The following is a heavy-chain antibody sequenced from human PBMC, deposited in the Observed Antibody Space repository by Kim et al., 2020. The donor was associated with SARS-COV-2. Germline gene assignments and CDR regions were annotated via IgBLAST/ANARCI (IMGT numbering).Heavy chain of an antibody. CDR2: INHSGST. V-gene: IGHV4-34*01. J-gene: IGHJ6*03. CDR1: GGSFSGYY. D-gene: IGHD6-6*01. Sequence: SETLSLTCAVYGGSFSGYYWSWIRQPPGKGLEWIGEINHSGSTNYNPSLKSRVTISVDTSKNQFSLKLSSVTAADTAVYYCARGGIAARRSSGRKNYYY. CDR3: ARGGIAARRSSGRKNYYY.